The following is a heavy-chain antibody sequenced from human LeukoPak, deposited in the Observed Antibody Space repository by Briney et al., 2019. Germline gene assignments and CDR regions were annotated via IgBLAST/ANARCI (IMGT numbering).Heavy chain of an antibody. D-gene: IGHD3-22*01. Sequence: SETLSLTCIVSGGSISSYYWSWIRQPPGKGLKWIGYIYYSGSTNYSPSLKSRVTISLDTSKNQFSLKLSSVTAADTAVYYCARGVSSGYFDYCGQGTLVTVSS. CDR2: IYYSGST. CDR1: GGSISSYY. V-gene: IGHV4-59*01. CDR3: ARGVSSGYFDY. J-gene: IGHJ4*02.